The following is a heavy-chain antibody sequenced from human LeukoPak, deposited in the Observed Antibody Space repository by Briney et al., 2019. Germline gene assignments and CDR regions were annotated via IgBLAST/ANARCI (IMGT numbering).Heavy chain of an antibody. CDR3: ARGAGKETVTHLYYYYYMDV. V-gene: IGHV4-61*02. CDR1: GGSISSGSYY. Sequence: PSETLSLTCTVSGGSISSGSYYWSWIRQPAGKGLEWSGRIYTSGSTNYNPSLKRRVTISVDTSKKQFSLKLSSVTAADTAVYYCARGAGKETVTHLYYYYYMDVWDKGTTVTISS. CDR2: IYTSGST. J-gene: IGHJ6*03. D-gene: IGHD4-17*01.